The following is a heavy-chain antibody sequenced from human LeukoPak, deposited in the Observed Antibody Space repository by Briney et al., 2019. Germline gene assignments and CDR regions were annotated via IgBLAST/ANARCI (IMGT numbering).Heavy chain of an antibody. CDR1: GFTFSSYA. CDR3: AKGVRMVRGAVDAFDI. J-gene: IGHJ3*02. Sequence: GGSLRLSCAASGFTFSSYAMSWVRQAPGKGLEWVSTISGSGGSTYYADSVKGRFTLSRDNSKNTLYLQMNSLRAEDTAIYYCAKGVRMVRGAVDAFDIWGQGTTVTASS. D-gene: IGHD3-10*01. V-gene: IGHV3-23*01. CDR2: ISGSGGST.